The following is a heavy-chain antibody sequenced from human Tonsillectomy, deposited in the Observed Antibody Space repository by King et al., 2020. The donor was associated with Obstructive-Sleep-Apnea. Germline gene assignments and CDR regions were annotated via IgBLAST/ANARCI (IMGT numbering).Heavy chain of an antibody. J-gene: IGHJ4*02. CDR2: ISGSGGRT. V-gene: IGHV3-23*04. CDR1: GFTFSSYA. D-gene: IGHD3-10*01. Sequence: VQLVESGGDLVQPGGSQRLSCAASGFTFSSYAMSWVRQAPGKGLEWVSTISGSGGRTYYADSVKGRFAISRDNSKTTLYLRMNSLRTEDTAVYYCAKVALLNDFDYWGLGTLVTVSS. CDR3: AKVALLNDFDY.